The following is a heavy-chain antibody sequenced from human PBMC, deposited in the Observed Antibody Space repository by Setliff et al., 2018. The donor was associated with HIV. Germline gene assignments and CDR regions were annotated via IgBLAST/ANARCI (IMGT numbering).Heavy chain of an antibody. D-gene: IGHD3-22*01. Sequence: PSETLSLTCTVSGGSISSGSCYWSWIRQSAGKGLEWIGRIYISGSTNYNPSLKSRVTISLDTSRNQFSLKLNSVTAADTAVYYCAGEDYYDSSGDAFDIWGQGTKVTVSS. CDR2: IYISGST. CDR3: AGEDYYDSSGDAFDI. CDR1: GGSISSGSCY. J-gene: IGHJ3*02. V-gene: IGHV4-61*02.